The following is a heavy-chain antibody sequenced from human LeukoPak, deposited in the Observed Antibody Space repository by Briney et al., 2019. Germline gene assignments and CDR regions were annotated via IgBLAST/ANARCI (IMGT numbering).Heavy chain of an antibody. CDR2: IYYSGST. V-gene: IGHV4-30-4*01. Sequence: SQTLSPTCTVSGGSISSGDYYWSWIRQPPGKGLEWTGYIYYSGSTYYNPSLKSRVTISVDTSKNQFSLKLSSVTAADTAVYYCARVMDYGGNSEDYWGQGTLVTVSS. D-gene: IGHD4-23*01. J-gene: IGHJ4*02. CDR3: ARVMDYGGNSEDY. CDR1: GGSISSGDYY.